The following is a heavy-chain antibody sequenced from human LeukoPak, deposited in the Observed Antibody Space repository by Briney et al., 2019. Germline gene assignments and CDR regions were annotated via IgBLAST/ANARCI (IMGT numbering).Heavy chain of an antibody. D-gene: IGHD5-18*01. CDR2: ISCSGGST. J-gene: IGHJ2*01. Sequence: GGSLRLSCAASGFTFSSYAMSWVRQAPGEGLEWVSAISCSGGSTYYADSVKGRFTISRDNSKNTLYLQMNSLRAEDSAVYYCAKDPYSYGYYGYFDLWGRGTLVTVSS. CDR3: AKDPYSYGYYGYFDL. CDR1: GFTFSSYA. V-gene: IGHV3-23*01.